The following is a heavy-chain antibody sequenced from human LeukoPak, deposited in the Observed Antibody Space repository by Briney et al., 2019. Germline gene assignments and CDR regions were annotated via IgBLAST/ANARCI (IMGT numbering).Heavy chain of an antibody. CDR3: ARGYCSNINYCYYYYMDV. Sequence: SETLSLTCAVYGGSFSGYYWSWIRQPPGKGLEWIGEINHSGSTNYNPSLKSRVTISVDTSKKQFSLKLSSVTAADTAVYYCARGYCSNINYCYYYYMDVWGKGTTVTISS. V-gene: IGHV4-34*01. D-gene: IGHD2-2*01. J-gene: IGHJ6*03. CDR1: GGSFSGYY. CDR2: INHSGST.